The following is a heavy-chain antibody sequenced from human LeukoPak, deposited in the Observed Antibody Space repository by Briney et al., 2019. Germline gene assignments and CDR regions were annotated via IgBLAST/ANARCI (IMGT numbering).Heavy chain of an antibody. Sequence: GGSLRLSCAASGFTFISYAMSWVRQAPGEGLEWFSAISGSGGSIYYADSVKGRFTVSRDNSKNTLYLQMNTLRAEDTAVYYCAKDEDARPMYFQDWGQGTLVTVSS. CDR2: ISGSGGSI. V-gene: IGHV3-23*01. CDR3: AKDEDARPMYFQD. J-gene: IGHJ1*01. CDR1: GFTFISYA. D-gene: IGHD3-10*02.